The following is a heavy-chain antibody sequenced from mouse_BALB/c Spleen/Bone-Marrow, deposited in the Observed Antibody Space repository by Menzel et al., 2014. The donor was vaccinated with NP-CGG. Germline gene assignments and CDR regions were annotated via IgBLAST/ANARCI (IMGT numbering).Heavy chain of an antibody. CDR2: VYPGDSVT. J-gene: IGHJ2*01. V-gene: IGHV1-80*01. CDR1: GYAFSSYW. CDR3: ARGGISVDY. Sequence: QVQLQQSGAELVRPGSSVKISCKASGYAFSSYWMNWVKQRPGQGLEWIGQVYPGDSVTDYNGKFKGKATLTADKSSNTAYMQLTSLTSEDSAVYFCARGGISVDYWGQGTTLTVSS.